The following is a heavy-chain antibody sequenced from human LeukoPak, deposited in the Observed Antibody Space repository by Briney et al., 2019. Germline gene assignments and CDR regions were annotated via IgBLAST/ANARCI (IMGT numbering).Heavy chain of an antibody. V-gene: IGHV4-39*01. CDR1: GGSISSSSYY. CDR3: ARSSYGAGSKPYWVDY. J-gene: IGHJ4*02. CDR2: YSGST. Sequence: AETLSLTCTVSGGSISSSSYYWAWIRQPPGKGLEYIGSYSGSTYYNPSLKSRVTISVDTSKKQFSLKLSSVTAADTAVYYCARSSYGAGSKPYWVDYWGQGTLVTVSS. D-gene: IGHD3-10*01.